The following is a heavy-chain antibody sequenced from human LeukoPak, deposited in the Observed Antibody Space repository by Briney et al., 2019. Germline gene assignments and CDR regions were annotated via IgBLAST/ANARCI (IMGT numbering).Heavy chain of an antibody. CDR2: IYPGDSDT. D-gene: IGHD2-2*01. CDR1: GYSFTSYW. J-gene: IGHJ6*02. Sequence: GESLKISCKGSGYSFTSYWIGWVRPMPGKGLEWMGIIYPGDSDTRYSPSFQGQVTISADKSISTAYLQWSSLKASDTAMYYCARLRGYCSSTSCPKLSAIVDGMDVWGQGTTVTVSS. CDR3: ARLRGYCSSTSCPKLSAIVDGMDV. V-gene: IGHV5-51*01.